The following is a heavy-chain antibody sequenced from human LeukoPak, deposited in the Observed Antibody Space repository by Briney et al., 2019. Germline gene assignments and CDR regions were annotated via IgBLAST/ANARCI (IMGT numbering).Heavy chain of an antibody. Sequence: GGSLRLSCAASGFTFSSYGMNWVRQAPGKGLEWVSYISSSGSTIYYADSVKGRFTISRDNSKNTLYLQMNSLRAEDTAVYYCARVGRWLSDFDYWGRGTLVTVSS. V-gene: IGHV3-48*01. CDR3: ARVGRWLSDFDY. D-gene: IGHD3-22*01. J-gene: IGHJ4*02. CDR1: GFTFSSYG. CDR2: ISSSGSTI.